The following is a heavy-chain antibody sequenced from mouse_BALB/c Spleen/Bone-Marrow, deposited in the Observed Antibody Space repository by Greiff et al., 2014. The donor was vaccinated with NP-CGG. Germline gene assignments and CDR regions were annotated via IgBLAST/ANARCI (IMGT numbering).Heavy chain of an antibody. Sequence: QQSGPDLVKPGASLKISCKASGYSFTGYYMYWLKQSHGKSLEWIGRVNPNNGGTTYNQKFKDKAILTVDKSSTIAYMELRSLTSEDSAVYYCARDAMDYWGQGTSVTVSS. CDR3: ARDAMDY. CDR2: VNPNNGGT. CDR1: GYSFTGYY. J-gene: IGHJ4*01. V-gene: IGHV1-18*01.